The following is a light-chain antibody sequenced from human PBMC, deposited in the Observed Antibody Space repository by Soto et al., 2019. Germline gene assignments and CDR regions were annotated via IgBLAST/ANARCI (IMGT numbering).Light chain of an antibody. CDR1: SSNIGAGYD. Sequence: QSVLTQPPSVSGAPGQRVTISCTGSSSNIGAGYDVHWYQQLPRTAPKLLIYSNRNRPSGVPDRFSGSKSGTSASLAITGLQAEDEADYYFHSYDIRLSGVVFGGGTKLTVL. CDR2: SNR. V-gene: IGLV1-40*01. CDR3: HSYDIRLSGVV. J-gene: IGLJ2*01.